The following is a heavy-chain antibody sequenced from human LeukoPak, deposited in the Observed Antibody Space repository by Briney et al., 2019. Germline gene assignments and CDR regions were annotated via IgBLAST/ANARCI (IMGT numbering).Heavy chain of an antibody. CDR3: ARGGTELVIPTY. J-gene: IGHJ4*02. D-gene: IGHD3-22*01. Sequence: GGSLRLSCAASGFTFSSHWMSWVRQAPGKGLEWVANIKQDGSEKYYVDSVKGRFTISRDNAKNSLYLQMNSLGAEDTAVYYCARGGTELVIPTYWSQGILVTVSS. V-gene: IGHV3-7*01. CDR2: IKQDGSEK. CDR1: GFTFSSHW.